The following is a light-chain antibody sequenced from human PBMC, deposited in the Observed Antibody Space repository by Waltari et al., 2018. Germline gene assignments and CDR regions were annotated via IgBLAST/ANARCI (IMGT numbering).Light chain of an antibody. CDR2: GAS. CDR3: QQYNNWPPFLFT. CDR1: QSVSSN. V-gene: IGKV3-15*01. J-gene: IGKJ3*01. Sequence: EIVMTQSPATLSVSPGERATLSCRASQSVSSNLAWYQQKPGQAPRLLIYGASTRATGIPARFSGSGSGTEFTLTISSLQSEDFAVYYCQQYNNWPPFLFTFGPGTKVDNK.